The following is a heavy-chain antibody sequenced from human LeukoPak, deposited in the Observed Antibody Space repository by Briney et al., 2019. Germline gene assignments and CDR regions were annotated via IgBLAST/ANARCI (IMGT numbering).Heavy chain of an antibody. V-gene: IGHV1-2*02. CDR2: INPNSGGT. D-gene: IGHD3-16*02. CDR3: ARDLERLYPGGAFDI. J-gene: IGHJ3*02. Sequence: SVKVSCKTSRYTFTGYYMHWVRQAPGQGLEWMGWINPNSGGTSYAQKVQGRVTMTRDTSISTAYMELSRLRSDDTAVYYCARDLERLYPGGAFDIWGQGTMVTVSS. CDR1: RYTFTGYY.